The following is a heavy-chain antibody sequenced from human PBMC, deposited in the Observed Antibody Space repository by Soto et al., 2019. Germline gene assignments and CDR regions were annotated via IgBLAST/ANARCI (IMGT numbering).Heavy chain of an antibody. Sequence: VGSLRLSCASSVFTFSSYAMSCVRQAPGKGLEWVSGIGASGAGTYYADSVKGRFTISRDNSKSTLHLQMNSLRAEDTAVYYCALRKTGSYFEYWGQGTLVNLSS. CDR3: ALRKTGSYFEY. J-gene: IGHJ4*02. V-gene: IGHV3-23*01. CDR1: VFTFSSYA. CDR2: IGASGAGT. D-gene: IGHD1-26*01.